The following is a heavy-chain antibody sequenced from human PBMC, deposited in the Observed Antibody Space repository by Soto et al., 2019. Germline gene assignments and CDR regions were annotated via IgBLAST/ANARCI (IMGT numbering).Heavy chain of an antibody. CDR3: ARAEAYSNYPAR. D-gene: IGHD4-4*01. V-gene: IGHV4-34*01. CDR1: GGSLSGYY. CDR2: INPNGGT. J-gene: IGHJ4*02. Sequence: QMQLQQWGAGLLKPSESLSLTCGVYGGSLSGYYWTWIRQPPGKGLEWIGEINPNGGTKSNPSLKSRVSISVDTSKNHFSLKLSSVTAADTAVYYCARAEAYSNYPARWGEGTLVTVSS.